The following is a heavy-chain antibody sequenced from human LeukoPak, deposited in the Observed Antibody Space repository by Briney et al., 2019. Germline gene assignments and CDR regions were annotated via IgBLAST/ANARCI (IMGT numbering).Heavy chain of an antibody. J-gene: IGHJ4*02. D-gene: IGHD3-22*01. V-gene: IGHV4-4*07. Sequence: SETLSLTCTVSGVSISSYYWSWIRQPAGKGLEWIGRIYTSGSTNYNPSLKSRVTIPVDKSKNQFSLKLSSVTAADRAVYYCARDWSTDYYDSSGAFDYWGQGTLVTVSS. CDR1: GVSISSYY. CDR2: IYTSGST. CDR3: ARDWSTDYYDSSGAFDY.